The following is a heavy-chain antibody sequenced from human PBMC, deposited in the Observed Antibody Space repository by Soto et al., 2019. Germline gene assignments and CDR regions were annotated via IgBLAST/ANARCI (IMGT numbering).Heavy chain of an antibody. V-gene: IGHV4-59*01. D-gene: IGHD6-13*01. Sequence: PSETLSLTCTVSGGSISSYYWSWIRQPPGKGLEWIGYIYYSGSTNYNPSLKSRVTISVDTSKNQFSLKLSSVTAADTAVYYCAREHGELAAAGIFDYWGQGTLVTVSS. J-gene: IGHJ4*02. CDR1: GGSISSYY. CDR3: AREHGELAAAGIFDY. CDR2: IYYSGST.